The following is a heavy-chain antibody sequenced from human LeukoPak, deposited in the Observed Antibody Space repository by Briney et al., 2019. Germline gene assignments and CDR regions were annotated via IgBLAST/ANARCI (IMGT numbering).Heavy chain of an antibody. CDR2: INHSGST. CDR3: ATAGWVGATARYYNWFDP. Sequence: PSETLSLTCAVYGGSFSGYDWSWIRQPPGKGLEWIGEINHSGSTNYNPSLKSRVTISVDTSKNQFSLKLSSVTAADTAVYYCATAGWVGATARYYNWFDPWGQGTLVTVSS. D-gene: IGHD1-26*01. V-gene: IGHV4-34*01. J-gene: IGHJ5*02. CDR1: GGSFSGYD.